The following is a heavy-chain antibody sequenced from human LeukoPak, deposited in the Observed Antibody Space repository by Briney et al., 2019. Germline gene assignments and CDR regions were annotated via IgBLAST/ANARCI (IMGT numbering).Heavy chain of an antibody. D-gene: IGHD1-7*01. CDR1: GGAIFNSNFH. Sequence: PSETLSLTCTVSGGAIFNSNFHWGWFRQSPGKGLDWIASIYYHGTTYYNPALKRRVTISVDTSKNQFSLKVKDVTAADTAMYYCARDGRYNWNYWWFDPWGQGTLVIVSS. J-gene: IGHJ5*02. CDR3: ARDGRYNWNYWWFDP. CDR2: IYYHGTT. V-gene: IGHV4-39*07.